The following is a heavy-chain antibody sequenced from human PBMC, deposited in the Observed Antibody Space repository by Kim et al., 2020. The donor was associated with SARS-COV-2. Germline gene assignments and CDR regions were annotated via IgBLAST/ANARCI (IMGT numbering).Heavy chain of an antibody. Sequence: GGSLRLSCVASGFTFSSYWMSWVRQAPGKGLEWVANIKQDGSEKYYVDSVKGRFTISRDNAKNSLYLQMNSLRAEDTAVYYCARAAAGHTFWGQGTLVTV. J-gene: IGHJ4*02. CDR1: GFTFSSYW. CDR3: ARAAAGHTF. V-gene: IGHV3-7*04. D-gene: IGHD6-13*01. CDR2: IKQDGSEK.